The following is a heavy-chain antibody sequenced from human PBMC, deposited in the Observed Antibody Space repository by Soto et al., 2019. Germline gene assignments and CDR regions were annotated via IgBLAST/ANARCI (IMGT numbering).Heavy chain of an antibody. V-gene: IGHV3-9*01. CDR1: GFSFEEYA. Sequence: EMRLVESGGALAKPGGSLRLSCEASGFSFEEYAMNWVRQGPGKGLEWVARISWNSGTTHNADSVKGRFAISIDNGKNFVYFEVNRRRSEYTALYFGAIDYLRSELGNWFDPWGQGTWVSVSS. J-gene: IGHJ5*02. CDR3: AIDYLRSELGNWFDP. CDR2: ISWNSGTT. D-gene: IGHD4-17*01.